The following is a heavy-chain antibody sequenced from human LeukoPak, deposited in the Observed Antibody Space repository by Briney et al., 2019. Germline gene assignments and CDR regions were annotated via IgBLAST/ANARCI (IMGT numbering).Heavy chain of an antibody. CDR1: GFTFSDYW. D-gene: IGHD2-15*01. Sequence: GGSLRLSCAASGFTFSDYWMTWVRQAPGKGLGWVANIRQDGSEKYHVDSVKGRFTISRDNAKNSVYLQMNSLRAEDTAVYYCARISCSRSSCYGVYDYWGQGSLVTGSS. V-gene: IGHV3-7*01. CDR3: ARISCSRSSCYGVYDY. J-gene: IGHJ4*02. CDR2: IRQDGSEK.